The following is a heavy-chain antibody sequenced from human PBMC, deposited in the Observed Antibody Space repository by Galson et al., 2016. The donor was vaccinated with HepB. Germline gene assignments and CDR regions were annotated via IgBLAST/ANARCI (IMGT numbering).Heavy chain of an antibody. D-gene: IGHD6-13*01. Sequence: SVKVSCKASGGTFSSYAISWVRQAPGQGLEWMGGIIPMFGTPYYAHNFRGRVTINADESTSTGYMALSSLRSEDTAVYYCARSAPSGLNHHYYYGMDVWGQGTTVTVSS. CDR3: ARSAPSGLNHHYYYGMDV. J-gene: IGHJ6*02. CDR1: GGTFSSYA. V-gene: IGHV1-69*13. CDR2: IIPMFGTP.